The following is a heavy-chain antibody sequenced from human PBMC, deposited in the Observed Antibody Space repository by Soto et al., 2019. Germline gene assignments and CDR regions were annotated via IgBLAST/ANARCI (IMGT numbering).Heavy chain of an antibody. CDR3: AREAGYSSSWYEVDY. Sequence: GASVKVSCKASGYTFTSYGISWVRQAPGQGLEWMGWISAYNGSTNYAQKLQGRVTMTTDTSTSTAYMELRSLRSDDTAVYYCAREAGYSSSWYEVDYWGQGTLVTVSS. CDR2: ISAYNGST. CDR1: GYTFTSYG. J-gene: IGHJ4*02. V-gene: IGHV1-18*01. D-gene: IGHD6-13*01.